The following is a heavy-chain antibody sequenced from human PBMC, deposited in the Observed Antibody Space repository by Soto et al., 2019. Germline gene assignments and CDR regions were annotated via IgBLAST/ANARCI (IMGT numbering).Heavy chain of an antibody. J-gene: IGHJ4*02. V-gene: IGHV3-21*01. CDR2: ISSSSSYI. CDR3: ARDAGPWFGELRLAGY. CDR1: GFTFSSYS. D-gene: IGHD3-10*01. Sequence: PGGSLRLSCAASGFTFSSYSMNWVRQAPGKGLEWVSSISSSSSYIYYADSVKGRFTISRDNAKNSLYLQMNSLRAEDTAVYYCARDAGPWFGELRLAGYWGQGTLVTVSS.